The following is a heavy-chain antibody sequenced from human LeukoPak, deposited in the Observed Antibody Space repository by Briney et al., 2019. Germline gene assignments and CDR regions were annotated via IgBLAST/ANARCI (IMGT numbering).Heavy chain of an antibody. V-gene: IGHV3-33*08. D-gene: IGHD3-10*01. CDR1: GFTFSVYW. J-gene: IGHJ3*02. CDR3: ARDLITMVRGITDAFDI. CDR2: IWYDGSNK. Sequence: PGGSLRLSCAASGFTFSVYWMSWVRQAPGKGLEWVAVIWYDGSNKYYADSVKGRFTISRDNSKSTLYLQMNSLRAEDTAVYYCARDLITMVRGITDAFDIWGQGTMVTVSS.